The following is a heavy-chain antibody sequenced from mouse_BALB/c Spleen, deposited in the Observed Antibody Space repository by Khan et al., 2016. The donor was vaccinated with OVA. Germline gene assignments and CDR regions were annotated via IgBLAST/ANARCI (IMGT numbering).Heavy chain of an antibody. D-gene: IGHD1-1*01. Sequence: VQLKESGGGLVKPGGSLKLSCAASGFTFSNYAMSWVRQTPEKRLKWVATISSGGSYTYFPDSVQGRFTISRDNAKNTLSLQMSSLRSEDTAIYYCARELFTTVVATPFAYWGQGTLVTVSA. V-gene: IGHV5-9-3*01. CDR1: GFTFSNYA. CDR3: ARELFTTVVATPFAY. J-gene: IGHJ3*01. CDR2: ISSGGSYT.